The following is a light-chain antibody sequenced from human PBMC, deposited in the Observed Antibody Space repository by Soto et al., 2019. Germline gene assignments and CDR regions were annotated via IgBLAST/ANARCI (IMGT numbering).Light chain of an antibody. CDR3: QQYGSSGT. CDR2: DAS. CDR1: QSVGGY. V-gene: IGKV3-11*01. Sequence: EIVLTQSPATLSLSPGERATLSCRASQSVGGYLAWYQQRPGQAPRVLIYDASNRATGIPVRFSGSGSGTDFTLTISSLEPEDFAVYYCQQYGSSGTFGQGTKVDIK. J-gene: IGKJ1*01.